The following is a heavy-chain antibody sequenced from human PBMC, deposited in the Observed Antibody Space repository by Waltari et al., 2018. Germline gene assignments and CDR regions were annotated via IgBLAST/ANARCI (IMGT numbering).Heavy chain of an antibody. J-gene: IGHJ6*03. D-gene: IGHD6-13*01. V-gene: IGHV3-30*18. CDR3: AKDAAAAPAYYYYKDV. CDR2: ISLDGVNK. CDR1: GFTFSNSA. Sequence: QVQLVESGGGVVQPGRSLRLSCAASGFTFSNSAMHWVRQAPGKGLEWVAVISLDGVNKDYGDSVKGRFTISRDNSKNTLYLQMNSLRAEDTAVYYCAKDAAAAPAYYYYKDVWGKGTTVTISS.